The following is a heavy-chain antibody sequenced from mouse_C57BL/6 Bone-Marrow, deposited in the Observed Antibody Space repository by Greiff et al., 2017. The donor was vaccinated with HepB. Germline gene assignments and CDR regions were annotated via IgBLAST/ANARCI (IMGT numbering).Heavy chain of an antibody. CDR1: GYTFTSYW. D-gene: IGHD2-3*01. CDR2: IDPSDSYT. Sequence: QVQLQQPGAELVRPGTSVKLSCKASGYTFTSYWMHWVKQRPGQGLEWIGVIDPSDSYTNYNQKFKGKATLTVDTSSSTAYMQLSSLTSEDSAVYYGARKGTGGYYNYWGQGTTLTVSS. V-gene: IGHV1-59*01. CDR3: ARKGTGGYYNY. J-gene: IGHJ2*01.